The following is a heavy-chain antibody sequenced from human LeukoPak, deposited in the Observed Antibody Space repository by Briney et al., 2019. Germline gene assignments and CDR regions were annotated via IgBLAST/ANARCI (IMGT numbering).Heavy chain of an antibody. CDR2: IYYSGST. CDR3: ARVLGYCSGGSCYLRGYYYYGMDV. V-gene: IGHV4-59*12. CDR1: GGSISSYY. Sequence: SETLSLTCTVSGGSISSYYWSWIRQPPGKGLERIGYIYYSGSTNYNPSLKSRVTISVDTSKNQFSLKLSSVTAADTAVYYCARVLGYCSGGSCYLRGYYYYGMDVWGQGTTVTVSS. J-gene: IGHJ6*02. D-gene: IGHD2-15*01.